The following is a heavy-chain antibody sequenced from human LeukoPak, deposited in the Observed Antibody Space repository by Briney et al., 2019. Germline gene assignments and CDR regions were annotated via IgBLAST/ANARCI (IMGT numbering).Heavy chain of an antibody. D-gene: IGHD3-10*01. J-gene: IGHJ4*02. CDR2: ISSGSSYI. CDR3: ASGIYYASVHTWSPV. V-gene: IGHV3-21*01. CDR1: EFTFSSYS. Sequence: GGSLRLSCAASEFTFSSYSMNWVRQAPGEGMEWVSSISSGSSYIYYTDSVKGRFTISRDDAKNSLYLQMNSLRAEDTAVYYCASGIYYASVHTWSPVWGQGTLVTVSS.